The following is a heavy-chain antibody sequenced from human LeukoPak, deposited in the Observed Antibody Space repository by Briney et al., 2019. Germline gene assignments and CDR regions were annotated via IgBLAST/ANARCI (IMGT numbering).Heavy chain of an antibody. CDR1: GFTFSSYA. CDR3: AKDVSQLSNYYYGMDV. J-gene: IGHJ6*02. CDR2: ISGSGGST. Sequence: GGSLRLSCAASGFTFSSYAMSWVRQAPGKGLEWVSAISGSGGSTYYADSVKGRFTISRDNSKNTLYLQMNSLRAEDTAVYYCAKDVSQLSNYYYGMDVWGQGTTVTVSS. V-gene: IGHV3-23*01.